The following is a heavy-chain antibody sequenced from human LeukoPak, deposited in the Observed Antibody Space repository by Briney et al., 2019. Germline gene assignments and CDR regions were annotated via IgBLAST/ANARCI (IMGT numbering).Heavy chain of an antibody. D-gene: IGHD3-10*01. J-gene: IGHJ4*02. CDR2: IYYSGST. CDR3: AILLVRGATFY. CDR1: GGSISSSPYY. Sequence: SETLSLTCTVSGGSISSSPYYWGWIRQPPGKGLEWIGSIYYSGSTYHNPSLKSRVTISVDKSKNQFSLKLSSVTAADTAVYYCAILLVRGATFYWGQGTLVTVSS. V-gene: IGHV4-39*07.